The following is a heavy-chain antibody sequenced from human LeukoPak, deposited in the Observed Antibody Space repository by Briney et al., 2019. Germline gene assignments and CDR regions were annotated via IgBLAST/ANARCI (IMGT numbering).Heavy chain of an antibody. CDR1: GFTFSSYS. CDR2: ISSSSSYI. J-gene: IGHJ3*02. Sequence: PGGSLRLSCAASGFTFSSYSMNWVRQAPGKGLGWVSSISSSSSYIYYADSVKGRFTISRDNAKNSLYLQMNSLRAEDTAVYYCARERIAARPPSDAFDIWGQGTMVTVSS. V-gene: IGHV3-21*01. CDR3: ARERIAARPPSDAFDI. D-gene: IGHD6-6*01.